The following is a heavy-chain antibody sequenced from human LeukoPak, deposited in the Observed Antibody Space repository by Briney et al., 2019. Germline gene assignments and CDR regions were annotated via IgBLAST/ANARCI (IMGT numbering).Heavy chain of an antibody. J-gene: IGHJ4*02. V-gene: IGHV3-7*03. CDR1: GFTFSSFW. D-gene: IGHD1-26*01. CDR2: INQDGSDK. CDR3: AKEEWELPTRGFDY. Sequence: GGSLRLSCMASGFTFSSFWMTWVRQAPGKGLEWVASINQDGSDKYFVDSVKGRFSISRDNAKNALYLQANSLRAEDTAVYYCAKEEWELPTRGFDYWGQGTLVTVSS.